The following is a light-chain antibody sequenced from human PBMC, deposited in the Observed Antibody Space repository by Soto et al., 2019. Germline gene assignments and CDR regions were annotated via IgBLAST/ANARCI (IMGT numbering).Light chain of an antibody. CDR2: DVD. Sequence: QSALTQTASVSGSPGQSITISCTGTNDDIGCYNYVSWYQHHPGKAPKLMIYDVDNRPSGISNRFSGSKSGNTASLTISGVQDEDEADYFCSSYTSNNTYAFGTGTKVTVL. CDR3: SSYTSNNTYA. J-gene: IGLJ1*01. CDR1: NDDIGCYNY. V-gene: IGLV2-14*03.